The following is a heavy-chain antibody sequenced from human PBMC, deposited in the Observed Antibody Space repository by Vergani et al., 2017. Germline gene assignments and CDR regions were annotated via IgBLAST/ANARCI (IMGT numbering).Heavy chain of an antibody. V-gene: IGHV3-15*01. D-gene: IGHD2-15*01. CDR3: ARGVVAATGSEFDY. Sequence: EVQLVESGGGLVKPGGSLRLSCAASGFTFSNAWMSWVRQAPGKGLEWVGRIKSKTDGGTTDYAAPVKGRFTISRDDSKNTLYLQMNSLKTEDTAVYYCARGVVAATGSEFDYWGQGTLVTVSS. CDR2: IKSKTDGGTT. J-gene: IGHJ4*02. CDR1: GFTFSNAW.